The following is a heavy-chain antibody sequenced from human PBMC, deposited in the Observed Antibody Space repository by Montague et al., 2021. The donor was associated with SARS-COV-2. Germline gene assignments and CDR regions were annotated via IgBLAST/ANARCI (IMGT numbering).Heavy chain of an antibody. Sequence: SETLSLTCTVSGGSISSSSYYWGWIRQPPGKGLEWIGEINHSGSTNYNPSFKSRVIMSVDTSKNQFSLKLSSVTAADTAVYYCARAIQSQPLVVVIAIPRPFYYSDHWGQGTLVTVSS. CDR2: INHSGST. D-gene: IGHD2-21*01. V-gene: IGHV4-39*07. CDR1: GGSISSSSYY. J-gene: IGHJ4*02. CDR3: ARAIQSQPLVVVIAIPRPFYYSDH.